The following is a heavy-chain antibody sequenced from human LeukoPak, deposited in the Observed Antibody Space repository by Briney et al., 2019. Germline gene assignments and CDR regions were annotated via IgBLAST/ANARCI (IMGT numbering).Heavy chain of an antibody. CDR1: GFTFSTYS. CDR3: AKLAKYFYGAETFYFFEH. J-gene: IGHJ4*02. D-gene: IGHD3-10*01. Sequence: GGSLRLSCAASGFTFSTYSMNWVRQAPGKGLEWVSSISSSSSYIYYADSVKGRFTISRDNAKNSLYLQMNSLRVEDTAVYYCAKLAKYFYGAETFYFFEHWGQGTPVTASS. CDR2: ISSSSSYI. V-gene: IGHV3-21*01.